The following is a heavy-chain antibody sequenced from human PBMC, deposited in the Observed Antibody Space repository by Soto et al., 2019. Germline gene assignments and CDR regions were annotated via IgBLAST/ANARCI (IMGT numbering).Heavy chain of an antibody. D-gene: IGHD3-16*01. CDR3: ARDTYGRATDV. Sequence: GASVKVSCKTSGYTFTSYVIRWVRQAPGQGLEWMGWISAYNGNTNYAQRLQGRVTMTTDTSTSTAYMELRSLRSDDTAVYYCARDTYGRATDVWGQGTTVTVSS. CDR1: GYTFTSYV. V-gene: IGHV1-18*04. J-gene: IGHJ6*02. CDR2: ISAYNGNT.